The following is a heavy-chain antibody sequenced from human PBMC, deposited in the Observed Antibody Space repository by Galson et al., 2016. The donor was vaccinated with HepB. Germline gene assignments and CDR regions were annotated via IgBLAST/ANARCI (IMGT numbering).Heavy chain of an antibody. CDR3: ARGPPMIVVANKGPLGY. CDR2: INSDGSST. J-gene: IGHJ4*02. CDR1: GFTFSSYW. Sequence: SLRLSCAASGFTFSSYWMHWVRQAPGKGLVWVSRINSDGSSTSYADSVKGRFTISRDNAKNTLYLQMNSLRAEDTAVYYCARGPPMIVVANKGPLGYRGQGTLVTFSS. D-gene: IGHD3-22*01. V-gene: IGHV3-74*01.